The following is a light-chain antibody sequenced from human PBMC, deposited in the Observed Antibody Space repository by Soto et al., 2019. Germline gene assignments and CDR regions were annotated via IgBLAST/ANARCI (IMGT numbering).Light chain of an antibody. J-gene: IGLJ3*02. CDR3: GTWDSSTWV. CDR1: SSNIGNNY. CDR2: ENN. Sequence: QSVLTQPPSVSAAPGQKVTISCSGSSSNIGNNYVSWYQQLPGTAPKLLIYENNKRPSGIPDRFSGFKSGTSATLGITGLQTGDEADYYCGTWDSSTWVFGGGTKLTVL. V-gene: IGLV1-51*02.